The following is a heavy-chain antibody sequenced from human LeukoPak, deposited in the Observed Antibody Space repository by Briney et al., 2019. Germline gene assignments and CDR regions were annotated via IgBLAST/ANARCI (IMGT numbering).Heavy chain of an antibody. CDR3: WFRYQLLSIDY. D-gene: IGHD2-2*01. Sequence: GESLGLSCAASGFTFSSYAMSWVRQAPGKGLEWVSAISGSGGSTYYADSVKGQFTISRDNSKNTLYLQMNSLRAEDTAVYYCWFRYQLLSIDYWGQGTLVTVSS. CDR1: GFTFSSYA. CDR2: ISGSGGST. J-gene: IGHJ4*02. V-gene: IGHV3-23*01.